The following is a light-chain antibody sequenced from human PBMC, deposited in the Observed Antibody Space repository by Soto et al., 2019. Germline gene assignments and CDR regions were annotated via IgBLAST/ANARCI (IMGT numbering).Light chain of an antibody. CDR2: SAS. J-gene: IGKJ4*01. CDR1: HSVSSY. CDR3: HPSRHSVT. V-gene: IGKV3-20*01. Sequence: EIVGAKTRGKECWSPRERATRXFWVSHSVSSYLAWFQQIPGHAPRLLIYSASSRATGIPDRFSGSGSGTDFTLTIIRLQPEHLAVYICHPSRHSVTFAGGTQVEI.